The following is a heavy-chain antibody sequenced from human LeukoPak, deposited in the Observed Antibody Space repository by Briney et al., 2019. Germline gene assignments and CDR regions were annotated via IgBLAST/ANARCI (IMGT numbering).Heavy chain of an antibody. J-gene: IGHJ4*02. D-gene: IGHD6-13*01. CDR3: ARQETLAAAGTLDY. CDR2: IYYSGST. Sequence: SETLSLTCTVSGGSISSYYWSWIRQPPGKGLEWIGYIYYSGSTYYNPSLKSRVTISVDTSKNQFSLKLSSVTAADTAVYYCARQETLAAAGTLDYWGQGTLVTVSS. V-gene: IGHV4-59*04. CDR1: GGSISSYY.